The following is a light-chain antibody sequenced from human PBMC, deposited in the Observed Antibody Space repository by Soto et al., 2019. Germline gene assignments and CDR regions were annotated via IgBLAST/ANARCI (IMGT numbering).Light chain of an antibody. J-gene: IGKJ1*01. CDR2: KAS. Sequence: DIQMTQSPSTLSASVGDRVTITCRASQSVNTRLAWYQQKPGKAPNLLVYKASSLQSGVPSRFSGSGSGTEFTLTITSLQPDDFATYYCQQSNSFPWTFGQGTKVEI. CDR3: QQSNSFPWT. CDR1: QSVNTR. V-gene: IGKV1-5*03.